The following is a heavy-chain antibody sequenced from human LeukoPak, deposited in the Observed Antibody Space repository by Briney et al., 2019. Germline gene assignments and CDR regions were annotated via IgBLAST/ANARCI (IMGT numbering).Heavy chain of an antibody. Sequence: GGSLRLSCAASGFTFSDYYMSWIRQAPGKGLEWVSYSSSSGGIIYYADSVKGRFTISRDNAKNSLYLQVNSLRAEDTAVYYCARDRGDYVAFDIWGQGTMVTVSS. V-gene: IGHV3-11*01. CDR1: GFTFSDYY. D-gene: IGHD2-21*02. CDR2: SSSSGGII. J-gene: IGHJ3*02. CDR3: ARDRGDYVAFDI.